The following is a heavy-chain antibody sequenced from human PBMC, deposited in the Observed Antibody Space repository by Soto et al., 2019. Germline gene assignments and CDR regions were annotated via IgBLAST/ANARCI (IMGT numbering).Heavy chain of an antibody. CDR2: MNPNSGDT. V-gene: IGHV1-8*01. CDR3: ARGGFGAGSRFDY. J-gene: IGHJ4*02. CDR1: GYTFTNFD. D-gene: IGHD3-10*01. Sequence: GASVKVSCKASGYTFTNFDINWVRQATGQGPEWMGWMNPNSGDTGYPQNFQGRVTMTRDTSTSTAYMELSSLRSEDTAFYYCARGGFGAGSRFDYWGQGSLVTVSS.